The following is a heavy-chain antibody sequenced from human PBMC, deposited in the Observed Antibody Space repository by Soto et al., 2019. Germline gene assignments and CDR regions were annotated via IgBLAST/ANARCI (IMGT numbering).Heavy chain of an antibody. Sequence: EVQLVESGGGLVQPGGSLRLSCAASGFMFSGYDMHWVRQGTGKGLEWVSTLGSAGDTYYQGSVVGRFTVSRANAKNSLYLQMNSLRVGDTAVYYCVRVDAEYFDYGMDVLGQGTTVSVSS. J-gene: IGHJ6*02. CDR2: LGSAGDT. D-gene: IGHD3-9*01. V-gene: IGHV3-13*01. CDR3: VRVDAEYFDYGMDV. CDR1: GFMFSGYD.